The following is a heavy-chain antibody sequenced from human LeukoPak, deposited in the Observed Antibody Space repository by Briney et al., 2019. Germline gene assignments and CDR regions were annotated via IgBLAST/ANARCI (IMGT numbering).Heavy chain of an antibody. CDR1: GFPFSSCA. CDR3: AKDRVITPLDY. CDR2: ISGSGGST. D-gene: IGHD3-22*01. V-gene: IGHV3-23*01. J-gene: IGHJ4*02. Sequence: GGSLRLSCAASGFPFSSCAMSGVRQAPGKGLEWVSVISGSGGSTYYADSVKGRFTISRDNSKNTLYLQMNSLRAEDTAVYCCAKDRVITPLDYWGQGTLVTVSS.